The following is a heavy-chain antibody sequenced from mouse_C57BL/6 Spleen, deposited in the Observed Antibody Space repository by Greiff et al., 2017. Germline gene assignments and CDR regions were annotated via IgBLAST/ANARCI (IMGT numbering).Heavy chain of an antibody. CDR3: ARMNYSLSFDY. CDR2: INPSTGGT. V-gene: IGHV1-42*01. J-gene: IGHJ2*01. CDR1: GYSFTGYY. D-gene: IGHD2-12*01. Sequence: EVQLQESGPELVKPGASVKISCKASGYSFTGYYMNWVKQSPEKSLEWIGEINPSTGGTTYNQKFKAKATLTVDKSSSTAYMQLKSLTSEDSAVYYCARMNYSLSFDYWGQGTTRTVSS.